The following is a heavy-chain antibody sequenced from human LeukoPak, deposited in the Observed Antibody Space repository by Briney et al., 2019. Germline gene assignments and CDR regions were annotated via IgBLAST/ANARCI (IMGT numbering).Heavy chain of an antibody. D-gene: IGHD4-17*01. V-gene: IGHV3-53*01. J-gene: IGHJ4*02. CDR2: ISSGGST. CDR3: ASQIAYGEGIDY. Sequence: GGSLRLSCAASGHTVSSNYMRCAPEAPGEALECVSVISSGGSTYYADSVKGRFTISTDNSKNTLYLQMNSLRAEDTAVYYCASQIAYGEGIDYWGQGNLVTVSS. CDR1: GHTVSSNY.